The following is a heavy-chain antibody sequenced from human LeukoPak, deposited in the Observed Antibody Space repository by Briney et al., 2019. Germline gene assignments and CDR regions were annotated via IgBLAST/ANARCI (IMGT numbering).Heavy chain of an antibody. CDR1: GFTFSSYS. Sequence: WGSLRLSCAASGFTFSSYSMNWVRQAPGKGLEWVSSISSSSSYIYYADSVKGRFTISRDNAKNSLYLQMNSLRAEDTAVYYCARDWSDYDILTGYSNDAFDIWGQGTMVTVSS. CDR3: ARDWSDYDILTGYSNDAFDI. V-gene: IGHV3-21*01. CDR2: ISSSSSYI. D-gene: IGHD3-9*01. J-gene: IGHJ3*02.